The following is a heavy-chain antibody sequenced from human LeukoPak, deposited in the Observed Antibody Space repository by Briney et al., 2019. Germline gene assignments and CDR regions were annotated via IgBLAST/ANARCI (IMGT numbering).Heavy chain of an antibody. CDR3: AKDRTATPDAFDI. CDR1: TFTFSDYA. CDR2: LSWNSGLI. V-gene: IGHV3-9*01. D-gene: IGHD2-15*01. Sequence: GRSLRLSCVASTFTFSDYAMQWVRQAPGNGLAWVSGLSWNSGLIGYADSVKGRFIISRDNSKNSLYLQMNSLRTEDTAFYYCAKDRTATPDAFDIWGQGTMVTVSS. J-gene: IGHJ3*02.